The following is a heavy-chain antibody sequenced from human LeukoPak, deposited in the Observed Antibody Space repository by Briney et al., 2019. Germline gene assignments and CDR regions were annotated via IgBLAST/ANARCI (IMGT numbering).Heavy chain of an antibody. CDR3: ARLTREDGVDV. Sequence: PSETLSLTCNVSGGSINGYYWTWIRQPPQKGLEWIGYMFYNGNTNYNPSLKSRVTISVDTSQNQISLRLASVTAADTAIYHCARLTREDGVDVWGQGTTVTVSS. V-gene: IGHV4-59*01. J-gene: IGHJ6*02. CDR1: GGSINGYY. CDR2: MFYNGNT.